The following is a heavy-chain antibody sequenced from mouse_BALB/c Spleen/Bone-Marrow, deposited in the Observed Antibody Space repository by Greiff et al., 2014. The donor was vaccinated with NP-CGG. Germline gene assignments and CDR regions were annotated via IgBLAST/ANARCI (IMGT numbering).Heavy chain of an antibody. J-gene: IGHJ4*01. Sequence: DVKLVESGGGLVQPGGSRKLSCAASGFTFSSFVMHWVRQAPEKGLEWVVYISSGSNTIYYADKVKGRFTISRDNPKNTMFLQMTSLKSDDVAMYYCARFKGRPMDYWGQGTSVTVSS. CDR1: GFTFSSFV. CDR3: ARFKGRPMDY. CDR2: ISSGSNTI. V-gene: IGHV5-17*02.